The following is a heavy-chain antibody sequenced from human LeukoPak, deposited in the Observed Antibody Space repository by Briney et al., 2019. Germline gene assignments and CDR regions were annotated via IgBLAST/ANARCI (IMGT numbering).Heavy chain of an antibody. CDR1: GGSIRGYY. CDR2: IYTGGST. V-gene: IGHV4-4*07. CDR3: ARTQYYYRMDV. J-gene: IGHJ6*04. Sequence: PSETLSLTCTVSGGSIRGYYWSWIRKPAGKALEWIGRIYTGGSTDYNPSLKSRVTMSVDTSNNQFSLKLSSVTAADSAMYYCARTQYYYRMDVWGKGTTVTVSS.